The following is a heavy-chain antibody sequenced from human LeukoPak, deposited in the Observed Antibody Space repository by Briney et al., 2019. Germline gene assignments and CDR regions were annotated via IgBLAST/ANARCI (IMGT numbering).Heavy chain of an antibody. CDR1: GYTFTSYG. Sequence: ASVKVSCKASGYTFTSYGISWVRQAPGQGLEWMGWISAYNGNTNYAQKLQGRVTMTTDTSTSTAYMELRSLGSGDTAVYYCARVEGLLAVAQEATYYYYGMDVWGQGTTVTVSS. D-gene: IGHD4-23*01. CDR3: ARVEGLLAVAQEATYYYYGMDV. CDR2: ISAYNGNT. V-gene: IGHV1-18*01. J-gene: IGHJ6*02.